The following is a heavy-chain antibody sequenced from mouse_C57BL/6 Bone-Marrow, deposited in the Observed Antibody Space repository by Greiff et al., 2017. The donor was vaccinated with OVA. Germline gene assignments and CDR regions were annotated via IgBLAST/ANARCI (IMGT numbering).Heavy chain of an antibody. CDR1: GYTFTDYY. V-gene: IGHV1-19*01. Sequence: VQLQQSGPVLVKPGASVKMSCKASGYTFTDYYLNWVKQSHGKSLEWIGVINPYNGGTSYNQKFKGKATLTVDKSSSTAYMELNSLTSEDSAVYYCARENYSNWYVDVWGTGTTVTVSS. D-gene: IGHD2-5*01. CDR2: INPYNGGT. J-gene: IGHJ1*03. CDR3: ARENYSNWYVDV.